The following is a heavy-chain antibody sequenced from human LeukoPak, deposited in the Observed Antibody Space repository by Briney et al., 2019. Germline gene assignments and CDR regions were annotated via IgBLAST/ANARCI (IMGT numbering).Heavy chain of an antibody. CDR3: ARVIGYSGYDAFDY. CDR1: GGSISSYY. V-gene: IGHV4-59*01. D-gene: IGHD5-12*01. CDR2: IYYSGST. Sequence: SETLPLTCTVSGGSISSYYWSWIRQPPGKGLEWIGYIYYSGSTNYNPSLKSRVTISVDTSKNQFSLKLSSVTAADTAVYYCARVIGYSGYDAFDYWGQGTLVTVSS. J-gene: IGHJ4*02.